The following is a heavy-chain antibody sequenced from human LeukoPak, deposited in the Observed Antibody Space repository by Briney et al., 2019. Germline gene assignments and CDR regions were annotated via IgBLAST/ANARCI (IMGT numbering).Heavy chain of an antibody. V-gene: IGHV5-51*01. CDR2: IYPGDSDT. CDR3: ARQGGTGTTRNWFDR. Sequence: PGESLKISCKGSGYSFTTHWIGWVRQMPGKGLEWMGIIYPGDSDTRYSQSFQGQVTISADKSISTAYLQWSSLKASDTAMYYCARQGGTGTTRNWFDRWGQGTLVTVSS. J-gene: IGHJ5*02. CDR1: GYSFTTHW. D-gene: IGHD1-7*01.